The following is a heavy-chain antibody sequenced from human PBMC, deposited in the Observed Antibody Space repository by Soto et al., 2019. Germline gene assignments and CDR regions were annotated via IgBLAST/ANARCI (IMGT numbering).Heavy chain of an antibody. J-gene: IGHJ5*02. Sequence: LRLSCAASGFMFSDYAMTWARQAPGKELEWVSGLLRPGRSTYYADSVKGRFTISGDTSANTVYLQMDSLRAEDTAGYYCAKDAISYDGIWRMDSWGQGTLVTVSS. CDR2: LLRPGRST. D-gene: IGHD2-8*01. CDR3: AKDAISYDGIWRMDS. V-gene: IGHV3-23*01. CDR1: GFMFSDYA.